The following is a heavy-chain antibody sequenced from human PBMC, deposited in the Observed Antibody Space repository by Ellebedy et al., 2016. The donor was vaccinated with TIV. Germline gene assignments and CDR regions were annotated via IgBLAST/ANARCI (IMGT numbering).Heavy chain of an antibody. CDR1: GFTFTDYF. CDR3: ASSGNYLGFDY. V-gene: IGHV3-11*01. J-gene: IGHJ4*02. CDR2: ISSSGYSI. D-gene: IGHD1-26*01. Sequence: GESLKISCAASGFTFTDYFLSWVRQSPGKGLEWVAYISSSGYSIHYADSVKGRFTISRDNAKNSLFLQMNSLSAEDTAVYYCASSGNYLGFDYWGQGTLVTVSS.